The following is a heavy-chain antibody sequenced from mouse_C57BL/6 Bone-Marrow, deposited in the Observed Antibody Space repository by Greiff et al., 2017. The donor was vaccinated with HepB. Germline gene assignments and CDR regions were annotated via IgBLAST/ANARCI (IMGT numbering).Heavy chain of an antibody. D-gene: IGHD1-1*01. CDR3: TTNYYGSTPFAY. CDR1: GFNIKDDY. J-gene: IGHJ3*01. Sequence: EVQLQQSGAELVRPGAPVKLSCTASGFNIKDDYMHWVKQRPEQGLEWIGWIDPENGDTEYASKFQGKATITADTSSNTAYLQLSSLTSEDTAVYYCTTNYYGSTPFAYWGQGTLVTVSA. V-gene: IGHV14-4*01. CDR2: IDPENGDT.